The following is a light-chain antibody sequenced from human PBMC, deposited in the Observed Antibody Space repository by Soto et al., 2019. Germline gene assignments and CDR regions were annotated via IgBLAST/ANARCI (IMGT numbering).Light chain of an antibody. Sequence: DIQMTQSPSSLSASVGDRVSVTCRASQNITKFLNWYQEKPGKAPKVLIYVTSNLENGVPSRFSGSGSGTHFTLSISRLQPEDVATYYCQQTFRAPVTFGPGTRVEVK. V-gene: IGKV1-39*01. CDR1: QNITKF. J-gene: IGKJ1*01. CDR2: VTS. CDR3: QQTFRAPVT.